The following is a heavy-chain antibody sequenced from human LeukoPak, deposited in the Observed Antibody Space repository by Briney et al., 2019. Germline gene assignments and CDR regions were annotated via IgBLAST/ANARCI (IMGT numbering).Heavy chain of an antibody. Sequence: SETLSLTCTVSGGSISSGDYYWSWIRQPPGKGLEWIGYIYYSGSTYYNPSLKSRVTISVDTSKNQFSLTLSSVTAADTAVYYCARDRNVLRYSDWSPGMDVWGQGTTVTVSS. CDR3: ARDRNVLRYSDWSPGMDV. J-gene: IGHJ6*02. CDR1: GGSISSGDYY. CDR2: IYYSGST. D-gene: IGHD3-9*01. V-gene: IGHV4-30-4*01.